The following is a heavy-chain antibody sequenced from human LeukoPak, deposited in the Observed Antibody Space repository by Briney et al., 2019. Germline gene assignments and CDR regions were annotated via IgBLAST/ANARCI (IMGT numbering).Heavy chain of an antibody. D-gene: IGHD1-26*01. V-gene: IGHV4-31*03. Sequence: SETLSLTCTVSGGSISSGGYYWSWIRQHPGKGLEWIGYIYYSGSTYYNPSLKSRVTISVDTSKNQVSLNLTSVTAADTAVYYCARTPHGGSYLFDYWGQGTLVTVSS. CDR1: GGSISSGGYY. J-gene: IGHJ4*02. CDR3: ARTPHGGSYLFDY. CDR2: IYYSGST.